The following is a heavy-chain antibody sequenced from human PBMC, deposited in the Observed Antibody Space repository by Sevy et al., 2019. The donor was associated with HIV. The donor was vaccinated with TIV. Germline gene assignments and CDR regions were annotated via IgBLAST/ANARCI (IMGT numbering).Heavy chain of an antibody. D-gene: IGHD3-16*01. J-gene: IGHJ6*02. V-gene: IGHV3-49*03. CDR2: IRSQTFGGTT. CDR1: GFKFGDYA. CDR3: TRVRGTISPYYYFGMDV. Sequence: GGSLRLSCTASGFKFGDYAMSWLRQAPGKGLEWVGFIRSQTFGGTTEYAASVKDRFAISRDDSRSIANLQMDSLTTEDTAIYFCTRVRGTISPYYYFGMDVWGQGTTVTVSS.